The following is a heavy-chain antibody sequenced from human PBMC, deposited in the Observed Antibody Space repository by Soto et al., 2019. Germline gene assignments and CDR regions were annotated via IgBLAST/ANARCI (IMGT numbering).Heavy chain of an antibody. V-gene: IGHV1-69*06. D-gene: IGHD2-21*01. J-gene: IGHJ6*02. CDR3: ARAVRGDGYNPQLYYNHYPMDV. CDR2: IVPIFGTA. Sequence: QVHLVQSGAEVKKPGSSVKVSCKASGGTFSSYAINWVRQAPGQGLEWMGGIVPIFGTAVYAQRFQGRVTIPADKSPSAAYMELRSLRSDDTAVYYCARAVRGDGYNPQLYYNHYPMDVWGQGTPVTVS. CDR1: GGTFSSYA.